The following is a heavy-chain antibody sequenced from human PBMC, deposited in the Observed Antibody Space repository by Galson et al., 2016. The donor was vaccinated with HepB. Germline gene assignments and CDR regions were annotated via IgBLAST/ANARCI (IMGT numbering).Heavy chain of an antibody. Sequence: QSGAEVKKPGESLKISCKASGYSFSTHWIGWIRQMPGKGLEWMGIISPGDSETRYGPPFQGQVSMSADKSITVAYLQWRSVKASDTAIYYCARRSAAAGYNAFDVWGQGTMVTVSS. J-gene: IGHJ3*01. V-gene: IGHV5-51*01. CDR1: GYSFSTHW. CDR2: ISPGDSET. D-gene: IGHD1-1*01. CDR3: ARRSAAAGYNAFDV.